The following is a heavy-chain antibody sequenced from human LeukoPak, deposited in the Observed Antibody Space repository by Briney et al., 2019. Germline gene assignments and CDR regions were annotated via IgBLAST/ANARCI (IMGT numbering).Heavy chain of an antibody. V-gene: IGHV3-21*01. CDR3: ARDQDVAVAGTYFDY. J-gene: IGHJ4*02. CDR2: ISSSSSYI. D-gene: IGHD6-19*01. CDR1: GFTFSSYS. Sequence: GGSLRLSCAASGFTFSSYSMNWVRQAPGKGLEWVSSISSSSSYIYYADSVKGRFTISRDNAKNSLYLQMNSLRAEDTAVYYCARDQDVAVAGTYFDYWGQGTLVTVSS.